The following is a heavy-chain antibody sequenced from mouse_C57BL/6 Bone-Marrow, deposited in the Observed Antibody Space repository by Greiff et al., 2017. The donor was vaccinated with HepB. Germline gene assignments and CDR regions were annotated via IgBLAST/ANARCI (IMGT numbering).Heavy chain of an antibody. D-gene: IGHD1-1*01. J-gene: IGHJ3*01. V-gene: IGHV5-9-1*02. CDR3: TRDPPYYYGSSRAWFAY. CDR2: ISSGGDYS. Sequence: EVKVEESGEGLVKPGGSLKLSCAASGFTFSSYAMSWVRQTPEKRLEWVAYISSGGDYSYYADTVKGRFTISRDTARNTLYLQMSSLKSEDTAMYYCTRDPPYYYGSSRAWFAYWGQGTLVTVSA. CDR1: GFTFSSYA.